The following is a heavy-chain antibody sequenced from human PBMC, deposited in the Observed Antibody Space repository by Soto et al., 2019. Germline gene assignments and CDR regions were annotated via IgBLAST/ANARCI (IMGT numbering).Heavy chain of an antibody. J-gene: IGHJ4*02. V-gene: IGHV3-7*01. Sequence: GGSLRLSCAASGLAFRSFLMSWVRQAPGGGLEWVANINQDGRDTYYSDSVRDRFTISRDNAANSLFLHMNSLGAEDTAVYYCDTYHDDEWESYRHRYWGQGTLVTVSS. D-gene: IGHD3-16*02. CDR2: INQDGRDT. CDR1: GLAFRSFL. CDR3: DTYHDDEWESYRHRY.